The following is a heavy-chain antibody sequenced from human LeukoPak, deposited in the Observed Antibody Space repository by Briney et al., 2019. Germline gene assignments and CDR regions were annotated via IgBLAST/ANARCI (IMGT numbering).Heavy chain of an antibody. CDR3: ARDKMENVPPSYGSGSYFDY. CDR1: R. V-gene: IGHV3-7*01. CDR2: IKQDGSEK. D-gene: IGHD3-10*01. Sequence: GGSLRLSCAAFRMTWVRQAPGKGLEWVANIKQDGSEKYYVDSVKGRFTISRDNAKNSLYLQMNSLRAEDTAVYYCARDKMENVPPSYGSGSYFDYWGQGTLVTVSS. J-gene: IGHJ4*02.